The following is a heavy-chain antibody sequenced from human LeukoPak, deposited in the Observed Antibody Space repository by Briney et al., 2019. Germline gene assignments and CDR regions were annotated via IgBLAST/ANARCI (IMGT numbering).Heavy chain of an antibody. CDR2: IYYGGTN. Sequence: PSETLSLTCTVSGGSISSWPYYWGWIRQPPGKGLEWIGTIYYGGTNYYNPSLKSRVTISVDTSKNQFSLNLNSVTAADTAVYYCAYGSNSAADHWGQGTLVTVSS. CDR3: AYGSNSAADH. V-gene: IGHV4-39*01. CDR1: GGSISSWPYY. D-gene: IGHD4-23*01. J-gene: IGHJ4*02.